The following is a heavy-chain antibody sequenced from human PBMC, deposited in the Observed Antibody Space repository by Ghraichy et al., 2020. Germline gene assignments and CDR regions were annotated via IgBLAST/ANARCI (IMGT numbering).Heavy chain of an antibody. CDR2: IIPILDIA. V-gene: IGHV1-69*02. J-gene: IGHJ6*02. D-gene: IGHD6-13*01. CDR1: GGTFSSYT. CDR3: ARHETIAAAGTVTFYSYDMDV. Sequence: SVKVSCKASGGTFSSYTISWVRQAPGQGLEWMGRIIPILDIANYAQKFQGRVTITADKSTSTAYMELSSLRSEDTAVYYCARHETIAAAGTVTFYSYDMDVWGQGTTVTVSS.